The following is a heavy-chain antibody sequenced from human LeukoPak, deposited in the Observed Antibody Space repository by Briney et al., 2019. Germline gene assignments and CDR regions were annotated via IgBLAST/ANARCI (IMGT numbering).Heavy chain of an antibody. CDR1: GFTFSSYA. CDR3: PRDLFPRLLEWLGLKTNSYDAFDI. D-gene: IGHD3-3*01. V-gene: IGHV3-23*01. CDR2: VSGSGGST. J-gene: IGHJ3*02. Sequence: GGSLRLSCAASGFTFSSYAMSWVRQSPGKGLEWVSAVSGSGGSTYYADSVKGRFTISRDNSKNTLYLQMNSLRAEDTAVYYCPRDLFPRLLEWLGLKTNSYDAFDIWGQGTMVTVSS.